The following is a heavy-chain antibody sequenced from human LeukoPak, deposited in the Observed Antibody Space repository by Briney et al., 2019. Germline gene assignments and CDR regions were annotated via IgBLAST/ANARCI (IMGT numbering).Heavy chain of an antibody. V-gene: IGHV3-7*03. CDR1: GFTFSTYW. J-gene: IGHJ6*04. CDR2: IKQDGTEK. CDR3: ARLGLAGTASYYGMDA. Sequence: GGSLRLSCAASGFTFSTYWMTWVRQAPGRGLEWVANIKQDGTEKSYVGSVKGRFTISRDSAKNSLYLQMNSLTTEDTAVYYCARLGLAGTASYYGMDAWGKGTTVTVSS. D-gene: IGHD6-19*01.